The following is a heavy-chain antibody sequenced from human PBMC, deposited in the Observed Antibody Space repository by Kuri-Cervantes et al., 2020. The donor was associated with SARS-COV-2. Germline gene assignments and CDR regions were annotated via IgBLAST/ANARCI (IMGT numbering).Heavy chain of an antibody. Sequence: SETLSPTGTVSGGSISSYYWSWIRQPPGKGLEWFGYVYYSGSTNYNPPLKSRVTISVDTSKNQFSLKLSSVTAADTAVYYCARAGGYSYAVVDYWGQGTLVTVSS. D-gene: IGHD5-18*01. V-gene: IGHV4-59*01. J-gene: IGHJ4*02. CDR3: ARAGGYSYAVVDY. CDR1: GGSISSYY. CDR2: VYYSGST.